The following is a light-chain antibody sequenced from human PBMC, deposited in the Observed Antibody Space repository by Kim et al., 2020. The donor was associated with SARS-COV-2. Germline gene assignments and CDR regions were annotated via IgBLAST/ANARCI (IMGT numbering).Light chain of an antibody. CDR1: QSISNY. J-gene: IGKJ1*01. CDR3: QQSYSSPRT. V-gene: IGKV1-39*01. Sequence: DIQMTQSPSSLSASVGDRVTITCRASQSISNYLNWYQQRPGKAPKLLIYAASSLQSGVPSRFSGSGSGTDFTLTISTLQPEDFATYYGQQSYSSPRTFGQGNKVEIK. CDR2: AAS.